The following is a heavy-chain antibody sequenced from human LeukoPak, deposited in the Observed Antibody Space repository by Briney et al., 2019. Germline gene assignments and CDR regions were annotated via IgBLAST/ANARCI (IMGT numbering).Heavy chain of an antibody. J-gene: IGHJ6*02. V-gene: IGHV3-23*01. CDR2: ISGSGGST. CDR3: AKVAGEGYSGYDPSYYYGMDV. CDR1: GFTFSSYA. D-gene: IGHD5-12*01. Sequence: GGSLRLSCAASGFTFSSYAMSWVRQAPGKGLEWVSAISGSGGSTYYADSVKGRFTISRDNSKNTLYLQMNSLRAEDTAVYYCAKVAGEGYSGYDPSYYYGMDVWGQGTTVTVSS.